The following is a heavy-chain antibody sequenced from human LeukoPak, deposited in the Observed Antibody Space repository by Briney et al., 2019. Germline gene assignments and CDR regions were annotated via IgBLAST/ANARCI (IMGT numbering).Heavy chain of an antibody. Sequence: PGGALRLSCTASGLTFSTYSMILVRPAPGKGLEWLSSPRRGGSTPYYEDSVKGRFTISRDDAENSLYLQMNSLRDEATAVYYCARVNYYALDYWGQGALVTVSS. CDR1: GLTFSTYS. D-gene: IGHD3-10*01. CDR3: ARVNYYALDY. V-gene: IGHV3-48*02. J-gene: IGHJ4*02. CDR2: PRRGGSTP.